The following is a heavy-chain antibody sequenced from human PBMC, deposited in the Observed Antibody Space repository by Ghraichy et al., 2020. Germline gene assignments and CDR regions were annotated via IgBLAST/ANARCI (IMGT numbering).Heavy chain of an antibody. CDR3: AKPLKNYHDSSGPLWYGDAFDM. D-gene: IGHD3-22*01. CDR2: ISGSGIST. CDR1: GFTFSNYA. Sequence: GGSLRLSCAASGFTFSNYAMNWVRQAPGKGLEWVSSISGSGISTYFADSVRGRFTMSRDNSKNTLYLQMNSLRAEDTAVYFCAKPLKNYHDSSGPLWYGDAFDMWGQGTMVTVSS. J-gene: IGHJ3*02. V-gene: IGHV3-23*01.